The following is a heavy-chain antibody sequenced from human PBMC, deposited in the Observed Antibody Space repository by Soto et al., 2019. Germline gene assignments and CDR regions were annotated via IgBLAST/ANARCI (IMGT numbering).Heavy chain of an antibody. Sequence: SEPLSLPCTVSVASNSGSYWSWVRECCVKGPECFGRIYATGTTDYNASPKSRVTISVDTSKNQFSLKLSSVTAADTAVYYCARDRGASNPLIYYYYYYGMDVWGQGTTVTVSS. CDR1: VASNSGSY. CDR3: ARDRGASNPLIYYYYYYGMDV. V-gene: IGHV4-4*07. D-gene: IGHD4-4*01. J-gene: IGHJ6*02. CDR2: IYATGTT.